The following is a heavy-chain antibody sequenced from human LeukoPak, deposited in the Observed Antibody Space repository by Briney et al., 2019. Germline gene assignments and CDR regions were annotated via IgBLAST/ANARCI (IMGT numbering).Heavy chain of an antibody. CDR3: ARHSGSYKDLPTDY. CDR1: GYSFTSYW. J-gene: IGHJ4*02. V-gene: IGHV5-10-1*01. D-gene: IGHD3-10*01. CDR2: IDPSDSYT. Sequence: GASLKISCKGSGYSFTSYWISWVRQMPGKGLEWMGRIDPSDSYTNYSPSFQGHVTISAAKSISTAYLQWSSLKASDSAMYYCARHSGSYKDLPTDYWGQGTLVTVSS.